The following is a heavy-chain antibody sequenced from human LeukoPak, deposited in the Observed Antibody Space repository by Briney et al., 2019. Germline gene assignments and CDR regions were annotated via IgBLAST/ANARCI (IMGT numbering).Heavy chain of an antibody. J-gene: IGHJ4*02. CDR3: ARALTGIPYYFDY. D-gene: IGHD1-20*01. CDR2: ITTSSSDV. CDR1: GFTFSSYF. Sequence: GGSLRLSCAASGFTFSSYFMNWVRQAPGKGLEWVSSITTSSSDVYYADSVRGRFTISRDNAKHSLFLQMNGLRAEDTAVYYCARALTGIPYYFDYWGQGSLVTVSS. V-gene: IGHV3-21*01.